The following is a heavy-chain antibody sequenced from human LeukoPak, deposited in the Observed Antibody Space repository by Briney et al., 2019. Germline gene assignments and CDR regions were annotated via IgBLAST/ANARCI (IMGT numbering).Heavy chain of an antibody. CDR3: ATYSILNAREFRY. V-gene: IGHV3-48*04. CDR2: ISYDSGIR. CDR1: GFTLSRDS. Sequence: GGSLRLSCAASGFTLSRDSMNWVRQAPGKGLEWISYISYDSGIRYYADSVRGRFTISRDNAKNSVYLQVNSLGADDTAVYYCATYSILNAREFRYWGQGTLVTVTS. D-gene: IGHD4-11*01. J-gene: IGHJ1*01.